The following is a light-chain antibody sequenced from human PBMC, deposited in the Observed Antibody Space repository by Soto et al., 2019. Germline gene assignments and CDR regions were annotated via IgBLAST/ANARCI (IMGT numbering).Light chain of an antibody. Sequence: DIQMTQSPSSLSASVGDRVTITCRASRYIDTYLSWYQQKPGKVPNLLISAASSLQSGVPSRFSGSGSGTDFTLTITSLQSEDFATYYCHQTFTPPLTFGGGTKVEIK. V-gene: IGKV1-39*01. CDR2: AAS. J-gene: IGKJ4*01. CDR1: RYIDTY. CDR3: HQTFTPPLT.